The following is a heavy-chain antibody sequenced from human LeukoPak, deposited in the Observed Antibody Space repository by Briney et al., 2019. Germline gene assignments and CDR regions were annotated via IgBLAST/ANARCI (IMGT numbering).Heavy chain of an antibody. CDR3: ARVGYSYSGGMDV. J-gene: IGHJ6*02. CDR2: IIPIFGTA. CDR1: VGTFSSYA. D-gene: IGHD5-18*01. Sequence: SVNVSCKASVGTFSSYAISWVRQAPGQGLEWMGGIIPIFGTANYAQKFQGRVTITADESTSTAYMELSSLRSEDTAVYYCARVGYSYSGGMDVWGQGTTVTVSS. V-gene: IGHV1-69*13.